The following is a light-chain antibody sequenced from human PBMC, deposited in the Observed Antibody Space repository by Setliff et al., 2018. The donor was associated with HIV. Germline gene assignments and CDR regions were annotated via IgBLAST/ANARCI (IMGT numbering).Light chain of an antibody. Sequence: QSALAQPPSASGSPGQSVTISCTGTSSDVGGYNYVSWYQQHPGKAPKFMIYDVSKRPSGVPDRFSGSKSGNTASLTISGLQAEDEADYYCCSYAGIYTYVFGSGTKV. J-gene: IGLJ1*01. CDR3: CSYAGIYTYV. V-gene: IGLV2-11*01. CDR2: DVS. CDR1: SSDVGGYNY.